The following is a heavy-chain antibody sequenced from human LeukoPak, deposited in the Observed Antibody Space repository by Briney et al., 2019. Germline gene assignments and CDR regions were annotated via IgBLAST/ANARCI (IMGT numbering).Heavy chain of an antibody. J-gene: IGHJ4*02. V-gene: IGHV3-21*06. CDR1: GFTFGVYS. Sequence: PRGSLTLPCAASGFTFGVYSMNWVRHAPGKGLEWVSSITGSSSDIYYADSMKGEFTISRQNAKTTPYLRMNPLRHQTTAVDYWGREQGGPTSYWGQGTLVTVSS. CDR2: ITGSSSDI. D-gene: IGHD3-16*01. CDR3: GREQGGPTSY.